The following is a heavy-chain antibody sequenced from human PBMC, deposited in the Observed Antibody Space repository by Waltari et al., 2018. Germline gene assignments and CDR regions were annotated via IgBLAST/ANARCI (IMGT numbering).Heavy chain of an antibody. CDR3: ARGDVCPDY. CDR2: IYTSGST. D-gene: IGHD3-16*01. J-gene: IGHJ4*02. V-gene: IGHV4-4*09. Sequence: QVQLQESGPGLVQPSETLSLTCTVSGGSISSYYWSWLRQPPGKGLEWIGYIYTSGSTNYNPSLKSRVTISVDTSKNQFSLKLSSVTAADTAVYYCARGDVCPDYWGQGTLVTVSS. CDR1: GGSISSYY.